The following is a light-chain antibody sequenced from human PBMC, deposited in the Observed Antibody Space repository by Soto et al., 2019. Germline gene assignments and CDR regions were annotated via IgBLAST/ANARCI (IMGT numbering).Light chain of an antibody. Sequence: QSVLTQPPSASGTPGQRVTISCSGSSSNIGSNTVNWYQQLPGTAPKLLIYSNNQRPSGVPDRFSGSKSGSSASLAFGGLQSEDEVGYCCGAWDVGLMDVVFGGGAKVSV. J-gene: IGLJ2*01. CDR3: GAWDVGLMDVV. CDR1: SSNIGSNT. V-gene: IGLV1-44*01. CDR2: SNN.